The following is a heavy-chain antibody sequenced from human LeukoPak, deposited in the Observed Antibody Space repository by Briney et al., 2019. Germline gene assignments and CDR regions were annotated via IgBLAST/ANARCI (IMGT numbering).Heavy chain of an antibody. Sequence: PGGSLRLSCAASGFTFSSYGMHWVRQAPGKGLKWVAVISYDGSNKYYADSVKGRFTISRDNSKNTLYLQMNSLRAEDTAVYYCAKDRYYYDSSGSIYFDYWGQGTLVTVSS. CDR3: AKDRYYYDSSGSIYFDY. CDR2: ISYDGSNK. J-gene: IGHJ4*02. V-gene: IGHV3-30*18. D-gene: IGHD3-22*01. CDR1: GFTFSSYG.